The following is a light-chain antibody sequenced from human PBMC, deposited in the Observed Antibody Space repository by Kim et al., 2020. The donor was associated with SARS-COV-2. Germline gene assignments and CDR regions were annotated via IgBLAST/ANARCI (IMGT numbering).Light chain of an antibody. Sequence: ASVGDRVTITCRASQSISSWLAWYQQKPGKAPKLLIYNASSLESGVPSRFSGSGSGTEFTLTISSLQPDDFATYYCQQYNSYPWTFGQGTKVDIK. V-gene: IGKV1-5*03. CDR3: QQYNSYPWT. J-gene: IGKJ1*01. CDR1: QSISSW. CDR2: NAS.